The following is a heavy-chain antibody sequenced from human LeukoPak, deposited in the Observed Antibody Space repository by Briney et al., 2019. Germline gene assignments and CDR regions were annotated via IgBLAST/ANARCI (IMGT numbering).Heavy chain of an antibody. V-gene: IGHV1-24*01. CDR2: FDPEDGET. D-gene: IGHD2-8*01. Sequence: ASVKVSCKVSGYTLTELSMHWVRQAPGKGLEWMGGFDPEDGETIYAQKFQGRVTITEDTSTDTAYMELSSLRSEDTAVYYCATVAMVYAIRGMDVWGQGTTVTVSS. CDR3: ATVAMVYAIRGMDV. CDR1: GYTLTELS. J-gene: IGHJ6*02.